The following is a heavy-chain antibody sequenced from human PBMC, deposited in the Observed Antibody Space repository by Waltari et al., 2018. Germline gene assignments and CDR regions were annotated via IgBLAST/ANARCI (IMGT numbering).Heavy chain of an antibody. V-gene: IGHV4-34*01. J-gene: IGHJ6*03. CDR1: GGSFSGYY. CDR3: ARGSGVVVAATRSYYYYMDV. CDR2: INHSGST. D-gene: IGHD2-15*01. Sequence: QVQLQQWGAGLLKPSETLSLTCAVYGGSFSGYYWSWIRQPPGKGLEWIGEINHSGSTDYNPSLKGRVTISVDTSKNQFSLKLSSVTAADTAVYYCARGSGVVVAATRSYYYYMDVWGKGTTVTISS.